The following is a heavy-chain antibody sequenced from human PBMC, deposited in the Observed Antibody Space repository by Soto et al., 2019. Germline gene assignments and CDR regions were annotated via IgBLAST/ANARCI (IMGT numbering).Heavy chain of an antibody. CDR3: AQETYYFHSRDYHWFDP. D-gene: IGHD3-22*01. CDR1: GYTFTSYD. V-gene: IGHV1-8*01. Sequence: ASVKVSCKASGYTFTSYDINWVRQATGQGLEWMGWMNPNSGNTGYAQKFQGRVTMTRNTSISTAYMELRSLRSEDTAIYFCAQETYYFHSRDYHWFDPWGQGTLVTVSS. CDR2: MNPNSGNT. J-gene: IGHJ5*02.